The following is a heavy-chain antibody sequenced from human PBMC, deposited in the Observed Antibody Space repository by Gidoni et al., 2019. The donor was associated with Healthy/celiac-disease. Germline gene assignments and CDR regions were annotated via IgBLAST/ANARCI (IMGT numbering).Heavy chain of an antibody. Sequence: EVQLVASRGVVVQPGGSLRLAFAASGFQSLDYALHWVRQAPVKDLEWVSLISWDGGSTYYADSGKGRFTISRDNSKNSLYLQMNSLRAEDTALYYCAKDVKKGKTYYDFWSGLFDYWGQGTLITVSS. J-gene: IGHJ4*02. V-gene: IGHV3-43D*03. D-gene: IGHD3-3*01. CDR1: GFQSLDYA. CDR2: ISWDGGST. CDR3: AKDVKKGKTYYDFWSGLFDY.